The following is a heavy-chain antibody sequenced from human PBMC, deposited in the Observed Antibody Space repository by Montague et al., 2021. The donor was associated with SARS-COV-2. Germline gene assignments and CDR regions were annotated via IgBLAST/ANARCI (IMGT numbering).Heavy chain of an antibody. CDR1: GFTFGDYD. D-gene: IGHD2-15*01. CDR2: ISYDGSNK. V-gene: IGHV3-30*03. CDR3: ARDLAVVAATPFDY. Sequence: SLRLSCAASGFTFGDYDMSWVRQAPGKGLEWVAVISYDGSNKYYADSVKGRFTISRDNSKNTLYLQMNSLRAEDTAVYYCARDLAVVAATPFDYWGQGTLVTVSS. J-gene: IGHJ4*02.